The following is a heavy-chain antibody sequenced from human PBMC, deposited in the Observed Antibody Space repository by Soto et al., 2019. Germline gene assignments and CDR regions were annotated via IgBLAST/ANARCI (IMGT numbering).Heavy chain of an antibody. Sequence: GGSLRLSCAASGFTFSSYAMSWVRQAPGKGLEWVSAISGSGGSTYYADSVKGRFTISRDNSKNTLYLQMNSLRAEDRAVYYCAKDVSQTGSGSYYDYWGQGTLVTVSS. CDR3: AKDVSQTGSGSYYDY. D-gene: IGHD3-10*01. CDR2: ISGSGGST. CDR1: GFTFSSYA. V-gene: IGHV3-23*01. J-gene: IGHJ4*02.